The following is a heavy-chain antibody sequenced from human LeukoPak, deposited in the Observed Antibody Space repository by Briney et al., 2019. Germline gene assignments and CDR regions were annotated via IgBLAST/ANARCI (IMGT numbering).Heavy chain of an antibody. CDR2: IYYSGST. V-gene: IGHV4-59*01. Sequence: PSETLSLTCTVSGGSISSYYGSWIRQPPGKGLEWIGYIYYSGSTIYNPSLKSRVTISVDTSKNQFSLKLSSVTAADTAVYYCARDSSSFSDAFDIWGQGTMVTVSS. J-gene: IGHJ3*02. CDR3: ARDSSSFSDAFDI. D-gene: IGHD6-13*01. CDR1: GGSISSYY.